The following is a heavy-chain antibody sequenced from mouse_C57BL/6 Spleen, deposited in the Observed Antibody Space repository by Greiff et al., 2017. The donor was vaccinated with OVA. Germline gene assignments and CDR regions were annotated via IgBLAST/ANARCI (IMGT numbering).Heavy chain of an antibody. CDR3: APITTVVANWYFDV. Sequence: VQLQQSVAELVRPGASVKLSCTASGFNIKNTYMHWVKQRPEQGLEWIGRIDPANGNTKYDAKFQGKATITADTSSNTAYLQLSSLTSEDTAIYYCAPITTVVANWYFDVWGTGTTVTVSS. V-gene: IGHV14-3*01. D-gene: IGHD1-1*01. CDR1: GFNIKNTY. J-gene: IGHJ1*03. CDR2: IDPANGNT.